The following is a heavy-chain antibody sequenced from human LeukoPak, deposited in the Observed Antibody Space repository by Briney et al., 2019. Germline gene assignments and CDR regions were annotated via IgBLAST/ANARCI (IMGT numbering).Heavy chain of an antibody. Sequence: GGSLRLSCAASGFTFNSYGMHWVRQAPGKGLEWVAVIWYDGSNKYYADSVKGRFTISRDNSKNTLYLQMNSLRAEDTAVYYCARGFRQLVFDYWGQGTLVTVSS. D-gene: IGHD6-13*01. V-gene: IGHV3-33*01. J-gene: IGHJ4*02. CDR2: IWYDGSNK. CDR1: GFTFNSYG. CDR3: ARGFRQLVFDY.